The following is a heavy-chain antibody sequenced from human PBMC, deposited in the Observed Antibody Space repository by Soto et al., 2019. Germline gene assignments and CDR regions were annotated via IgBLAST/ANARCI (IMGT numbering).Heavy chain of an antibody. J-gene: IGHJ5*02. Sequence: QVQLVQSGAEVKKPGSSVKVSCKASGGTFSSYTISWVRQAPGQGLEWMGRIIPILGIANYAQKFQGRVTITADKATSTAYMELSSVRSEDTAVYYCATSIAVAGRRFDPWGQGTLVTVSS. CDR1: GGTFSSYT. CDR3: ATSIAVAGRRFDP. V-gene: IGHV1-69*02. CDR2: IIPILGIA. D-gene: IGHD6-19*01.